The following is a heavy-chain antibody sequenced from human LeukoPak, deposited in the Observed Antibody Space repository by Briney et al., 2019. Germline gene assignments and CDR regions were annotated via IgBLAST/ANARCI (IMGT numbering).Heavy chain of an antibody. Sequence: GGSLRLSCAASGFTFSNYGMHWVRQAPGKGLEWVAVISYDGSNKYYVDSVKGRFTISRDNSKNTLYLQLNSLRVEDTAVYYCAKEPRGYTGRPYYFDQWGQGTLVTVSS. CDR1: GFTFSNYG. CDR3: AKEPRGYTGRPYYFDQ. CDR2: ISYDGSNK. D-gene: IGHD5-12*01. J-gene: IGHJ4*02. V-gene: IGHV3-30*18.